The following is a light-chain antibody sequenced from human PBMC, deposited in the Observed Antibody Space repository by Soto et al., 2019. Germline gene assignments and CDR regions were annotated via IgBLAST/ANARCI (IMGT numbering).Light chain of an antibody. CDR1: QSVDSH. CDR2: GAS. CDR3: QQRNDWPIT. J-gene: IGKJ5*01. V-gene: IGKV3-11*01. Sequence: EILLTQSPASLSLSPGERATLSCRASQSVDSHLVWYQQKPGQAPRLLIFGASNRPTGIPARFSGSGSGTDFTLAINRLEPDDFEVYYCQQRNDWPITFGQGTRLEIK.